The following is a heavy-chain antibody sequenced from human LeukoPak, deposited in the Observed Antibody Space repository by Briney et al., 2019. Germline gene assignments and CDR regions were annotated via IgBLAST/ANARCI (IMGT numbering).Heavy chain of an antibody. CDR1: GGSISSGDYY. CDR2: IYTSGGT. V-gene: IGHV4-61*02. Sequence: SETLSLTRTVSGGSISSGDYYWSWIRQPAGKGLEWIGRIYTSGGTNYNPSLKSRVTMSVDTSKNQFSLKLSSVTAADTAVYYCARDMRTAAGTFFDYWGQGTLVTVSS. D-gene: IGHD6-13*01. J-gene: IGHJ4*02. CDR3: ARDMRTAAGTFFDY.